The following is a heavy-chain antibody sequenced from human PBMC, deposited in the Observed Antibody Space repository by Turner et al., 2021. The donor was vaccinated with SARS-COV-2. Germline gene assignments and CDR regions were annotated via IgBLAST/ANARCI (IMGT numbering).Heavy chain of an antibody. CDR2: ISAYNGNT. CDR3: ARAYGSGSYGHYYGMDV. Sequence: QVQLVQSGAEVKTPVASVRVSCRASGYTFASHGISWGRQAPGQGVEWMGWISAYNGNTNYAQKLQGRVTMSTDTSTSTAYMELRSRRSDDTAVYYCARAYGSGSYGHYYGMDVWGQGTTVTVSS. V-gene: IGHV1-18*01. J-gene: IGHJ6*02. CDR1: GYTFASHG. D-gene: IGHD3-10*01.